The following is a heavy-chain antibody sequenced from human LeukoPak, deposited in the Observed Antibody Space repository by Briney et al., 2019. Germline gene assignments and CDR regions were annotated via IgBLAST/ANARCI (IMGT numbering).Heavy chain of an antibody. V-gene: IGHV3-7*01. J-gene: IGHJ4*02. CDR1: GFTFTTYW. CDR2: IKPDGSEK. Sequence: PGGSLRLSCAPSGFTFTTYWMGSVRQAPGKGLAWLANIKPDGSEKNYVDSVRGRFTISRDNAKHSLYLEMNSLRAEDTAVYYCAIGAWYYIYWGQGTLVSVSS. CDR3: AIGAWYYIY. D-gene: IGHD6-19*01.